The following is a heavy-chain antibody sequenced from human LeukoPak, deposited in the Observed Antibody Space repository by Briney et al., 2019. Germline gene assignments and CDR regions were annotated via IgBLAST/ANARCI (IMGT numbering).Heavy chain of an antibody. CDR1: GFTVSLNF. V-gene: IGHV3-66*01. Sequence: GGSLRLSCAVSGFTVSLNFMSWVRQVPGKGLEWVSIIYRGGETFYADSVKGRFTISGDNSKNTVYLHVNSLRVEDTAVYYCARGGSLAPFDYWGQGTLVIASS. CDR2: IYRGGET. D-gene: IGHD1-1*01. J-gene: IGHJ4*02. CDR3: ARGGSLAPFDY.